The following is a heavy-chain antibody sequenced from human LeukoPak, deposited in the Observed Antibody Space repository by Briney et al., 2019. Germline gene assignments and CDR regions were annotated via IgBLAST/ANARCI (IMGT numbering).Heavy chain of an antibody. V-gene: IGHV3-23*01. CDR2: ISISGDAT. CDR3: TARGPDSDSSVAY. J-gene: IGHJ4*02. CDR1: GFSLSRNA. Sequence: GGSLRLSCAVSGFSLSRNAMTWVRQAPGKGLQWISSISISGDATDYEDSVKGRFTIYRDISKNTLYLQMNSLKTEDTAVYYCTARGPDSDSSVAYWGQGTLVTVSS. D-gene: IGHD1-26*01.